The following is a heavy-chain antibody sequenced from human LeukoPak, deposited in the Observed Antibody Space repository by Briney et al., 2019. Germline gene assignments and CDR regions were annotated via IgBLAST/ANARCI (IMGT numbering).Heavy chain of an antibody. V-gene: IGHV3-66*01. D-gene: IGHD2-2*01. CDR2: FYSGGST. CDR3: VTYQLLLYGFDY. Sequence: GGSLRLSCAASGFTFSSYWMSWVRQAPGKGLEWVSMFYSGGSTFYADSVKGRFTIARDSSKNTLYLQMNTLRAEDTAVYYCVTYQLLLYGFDYWGQGTLVTVSS. J-gene: IGHJ4*02. CDR1: GFTFSSYW.